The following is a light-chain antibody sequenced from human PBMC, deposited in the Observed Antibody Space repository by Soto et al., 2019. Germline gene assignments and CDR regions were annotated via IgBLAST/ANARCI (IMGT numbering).Light chain of an antibody. V-gene: IGLV2-8*01. Sequence: QSALTQPPSASGSPGQSVTISCTGTSSDVGGYNYVSWYQQHPGKAPKLMIYEVSKRPSGVPARFSGSKSGNTASLTVSGLQAEDEADYYCSSYAGSNTYVVFGGGTQLPVL. CDR2: EVS. J-gene: IGLJ2*01. CDR1: SSDVGGYNY. CDR3: SSYAGSNTYVV.